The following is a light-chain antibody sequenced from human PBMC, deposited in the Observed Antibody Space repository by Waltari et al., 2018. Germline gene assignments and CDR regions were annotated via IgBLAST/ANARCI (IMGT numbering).Light chain of an antibody. CDR1: SGHSNYT. CDR3: QTGGFGIWV. J-gene: IGLJ3*02. Sequence: QLMLTQSPSASASLGASVKLTCTLSSGHSNYTIAWHQQQPEKGPRDLMTVNSDGSHIKGDGTPDRFPGSRSGAGRYLPISSLQSEDGTDYYCQTGGFGIWVFGGGTKLTVL. V-gene: IGLV4-69*01. CDR2: VNSDGSH.